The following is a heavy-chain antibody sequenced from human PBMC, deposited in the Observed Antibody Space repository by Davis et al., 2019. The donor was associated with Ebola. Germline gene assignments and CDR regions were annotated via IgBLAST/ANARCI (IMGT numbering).Heavy chain of an antibody. V-gene: IGHV3-7*03. Sequence: GGSLRLSCAASGFTFSSYGMHWVRQAPGKGLEWVANIKEDASEINYVDPVRGRFTISRDNAKSSLYLQMNSLRVDDTAVYYCATVRYDLGQAYWGQGTLVTVSS. CDR1: GFTFSSYG. D-gene: IGHD1-14*01. J-gene: IGHJ4*02. CDR2: IKEDASEI. CDR3: ATVRYDLGQAY.